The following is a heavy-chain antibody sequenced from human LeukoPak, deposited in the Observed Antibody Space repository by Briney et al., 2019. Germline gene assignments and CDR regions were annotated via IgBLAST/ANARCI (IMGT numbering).Heavy chain of an antibody. J-gene: IGHJ6*02. CDR1: GFTFSSYW. Sequence: PGGSLRLSCAASGFTFSSYWMHWVRQAPGKGLEWVSSISSSSSYIYYADSVKGRFTISRDNAKNSLYLQMNSLRAEDTAVYYCARAYSNSPYYYYYGMDVWGQGTTVTVSS. D-gene: IGHD4-4*01. V-gene: IGHV3-21*01. CDR2: ISSSSSYI. CDR3: ARAYSNSPYYYYYGMDV.